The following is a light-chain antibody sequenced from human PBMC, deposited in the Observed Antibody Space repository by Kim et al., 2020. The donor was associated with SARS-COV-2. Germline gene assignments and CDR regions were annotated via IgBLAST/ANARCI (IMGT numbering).Light chain of an antibody. Sequence: SASVGDRVTIPCRASQGINTYLAWYQQRPGKAPKLLIYLASTLESGVPPRFSGSGFGTESTLTINSLQPDDFATYYCQHYVRFPYTFGQGTKLEI. V-gene: IGKV1-5*03. CDR3: QHYVRFPYT. CDR2: LAS. J-gene: IGKJ2*01. CDR1: QGINTY.